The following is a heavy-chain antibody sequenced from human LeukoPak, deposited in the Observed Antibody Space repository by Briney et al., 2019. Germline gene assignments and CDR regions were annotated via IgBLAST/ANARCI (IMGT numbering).Heavy chain of an antibody. CDR3: ARDRIVATPGDAFDI. J-gene: IGHJ3*02. CDR2: INPNSGGT. CDR1: GYTFTGYY. D-gene: IGHD5-12*01. Sequence: ASVKVSCKASGYTFTGYYMHWVRQAPGQGLEWMGWINPNSGGTNYAQKFQGRVTMTRDTSISTAYMELSRLRSDDTAVYYCARDRIVATPGDAFDIWGQGTMVTVSS. V-gene: IGHV1-2*02.